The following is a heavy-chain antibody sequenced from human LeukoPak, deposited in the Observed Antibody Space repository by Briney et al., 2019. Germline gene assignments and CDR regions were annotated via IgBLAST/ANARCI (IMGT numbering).Heavy chain of an antibody. CDR3: AREMVPGNWFDP. D-gene: IGHD3-10*01. CDR1: GYTFTGYY. V-gene: IGHV1-2*02. J-gene: IGHJ5*02. CDR2: INPNSGGT. Sequence: ASVKVSCKASGYTFTGYYMHWARQAPGQGLEWMGWINPNSGGTNYAQKFQGRVTMTRDTSISTAYMELSRLRPDDTAVYYCAREMVPGNWFDPWGQGTLVTVSS.